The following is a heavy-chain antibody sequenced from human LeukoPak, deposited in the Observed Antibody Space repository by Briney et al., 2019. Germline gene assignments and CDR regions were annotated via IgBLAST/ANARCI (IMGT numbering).Heavy chain of an antibody. CDR1: GFTVSSNY. V-gene: IGHV3-66*01. D-gene: IGHD3-22*01. CDR2: IYSGGST. CDR3: ARARLSTPYYYDSSGHSGFDY. J-gene: IGHJ4*02. Sequence: GGSLRLSCAASGFTVSSNYMSWVRQAPGEGLEWVSVIYSGGSTYYADSVKGRFTISRDNSKNTLYLQMNSLRAEDTAVYYCARARLSTPYYYDSSGHSGFDYWGQGTLVTVSS.